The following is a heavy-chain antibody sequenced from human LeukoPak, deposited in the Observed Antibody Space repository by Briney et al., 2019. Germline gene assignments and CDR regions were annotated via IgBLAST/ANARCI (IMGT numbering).Heavy chain of an antibody. CDR3: ARGAAGTATPYFDN. Sequence: PSETLSLTCAVYSGSFSSYYWSWIRQPPGKGLEWIGEINHSGSTNYNPSLKSRVTISVDTSKNQFSLRLNSVTAADTAVYYCARGAAGTATPYFDNWGQGTLVTVSS. D-gene: IGHD5-18*01. CDR1: SGSFSSYY. CDR2: INHSGST. V-gene: IGHV4-34*01. J-gene: IGHJ4*02.